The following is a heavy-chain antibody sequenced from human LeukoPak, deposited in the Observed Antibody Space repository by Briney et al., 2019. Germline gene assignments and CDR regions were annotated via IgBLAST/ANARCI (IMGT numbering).Heavy chain of an antibody. D-gene: IGHD3-22*01. CDR2: IYYSGST. Sequence: PSETLSLTCTVSGGSISSSSYYWGWIRQPPGKGLEWIGSIYYSGSTCYNPSLKSRVTISVGTSKNQFSLKLSSVTAADTAVYYCATRYDSSGYYYGGFDYWGQGTLVTVSS. J-gene: IGHJ4*02. CDR3: ATRYDSSGYYYGGFDY. V-gene: IGHV4-39*01. CDR1: GGSISSSSYY.